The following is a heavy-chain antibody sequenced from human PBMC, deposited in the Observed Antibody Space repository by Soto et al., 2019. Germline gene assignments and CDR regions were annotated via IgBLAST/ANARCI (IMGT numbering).Heavy chain of an antibody. CDR2: ISYDGSNK. D-gene: IGHD4-17*01. Sequence: PGGSLRLSCAASGFTFSSYGMHWVRQAPGKGLEWVAVISYDGSNKYYADSVKGRFTISRDNSKNTLYLQMNSLRAEDTAVYYCAKMFPRLPTVTTRGYGMDVWGQGTTVTVPS. CDR1: GFTFSSYG. J-gene: IGHJ6*02. V-gene: IGHV3-30*18. CDR3: AKMFPRLPTVTTRGYGMDV.